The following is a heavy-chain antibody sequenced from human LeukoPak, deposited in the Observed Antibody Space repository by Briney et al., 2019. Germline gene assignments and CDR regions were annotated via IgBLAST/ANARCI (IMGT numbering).Heavy chain of an antibody. CDR2: ISGSGDST. CDR3: AKGPEMFGELER. D-gene: IGHD3-10*02. J-gene: IGHJ4*02. Sequence: PGGSLRLSCAASGFTFSSYAMSWVRQAPGKGLEWVSAISGSGDSTYYADSVKGRFTISRDNAKNSLYLQMNSLRAEDTALYYCAKGPEMFGELERWGQGTLVTVSS. CDR1: GFTFSSYA. V-gene: IGHV3-23*01.